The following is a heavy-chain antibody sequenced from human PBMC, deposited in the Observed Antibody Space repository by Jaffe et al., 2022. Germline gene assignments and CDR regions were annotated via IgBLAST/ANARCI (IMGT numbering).Heavy chain of an antibody. CDR3: ARGVLGGIADYYYYYYMDV. CDR2: IYYSGST. J-gene: IGHJ6*03. D-gene: IGHD6-13*01. V-gene: IGHV4-59*01. Sequence: QVQLQESGPGLVKPSETLSLTCTVSGGSISSYYWSWIRQPPGKGLEWIGYIYYSGSTNYNPSLKSRVTISVDTSKNQFSLKLSSVTAADTAVYYCARGVLGGIADYYYYYYMDVWGKGTTVTVSS. CDR1: GGSISSYY.